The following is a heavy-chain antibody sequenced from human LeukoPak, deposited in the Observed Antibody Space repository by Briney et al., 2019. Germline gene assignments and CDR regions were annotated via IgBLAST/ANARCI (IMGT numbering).Heavy chain of an antibody. V-gene: IGHV3-7*03. D-gene: IGHD3-22*01. J-gene: IGHJ4*02. CDR2: IKQDGSVK. Sequence: GGSLRLSCAASGNYWMHWVRQAPGKGLEWVANIKQDGSVKYYVDSVKGRFTISRDNSKNTLYLQMNSLRAEDTAVYYCAKDVGITMIVVVITTFDYWGQGTLVTVSS. CDR1: GNYW. CDR3: AKDVGITMIVVVITTFDY.